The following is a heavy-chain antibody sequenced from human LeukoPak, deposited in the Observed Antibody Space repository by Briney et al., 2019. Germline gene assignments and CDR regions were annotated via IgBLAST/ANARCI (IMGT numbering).Heavy chain of an antibody. V-gene: IGHV1-46*01. CDR1: GYTFIHYY. Sequence: ASVKVSCKTSGYTFIHYYMHWVRQASGEGFEWMGIVDPSGDIATYAQKFQGRVALTTDTSTSTFYMELSSLRSEDTAIYYCARDSFGVRGFDHWGQGTPVTVSS. CDR2: VDPSGDIA. J-gene: IGHJ4*02. CDR3: ARDSFGVRGFDH. D-gene: IGHD3-10*01.